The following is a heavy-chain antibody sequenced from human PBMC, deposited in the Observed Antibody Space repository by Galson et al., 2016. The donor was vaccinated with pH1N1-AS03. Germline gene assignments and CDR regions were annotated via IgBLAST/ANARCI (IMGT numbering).Heavy chain of an antibody. CDR1: GGSIRNLY. V-gene: IGHV4-59*11. J-gene: IGHJ3*01. Sequence: ETLSLTCTVSGGSIRNLYWSWIRQPPGKGLEWSGYIYYTGSTTYNPSLKSRLTISVDTSKNQFSLMLNSVTAADTAVYYCARGLSTKKRGLSHNPFDVWGQGTMVTVSS. D-gene: IGHD3-10*01. CDR2: IYYTGST. CDR3: ARGLSTKKRGLSHNPFDV.